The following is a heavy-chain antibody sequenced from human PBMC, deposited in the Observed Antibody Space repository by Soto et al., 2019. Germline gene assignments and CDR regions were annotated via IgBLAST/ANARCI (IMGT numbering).Heavy chain of an antibody. CDR3: ARDLDIVVVVAGTCDY. D-gene: IGHD2-15*01. Sequence: GGSLRLSCAASGFTFSSYSMNWVRQSPGKGLEWVSYISSSSSTIYYADSVKGRFTISRDNAKNSLYLQMNSLRDEDTAVYYCARDLDIVVVVAGTCDYWGQGTLVTVSS. V-gene: IGHV3-48*02. J-gene: IGHJ4*02. CDR2: ISSSSSTI. CDR1: GFTFSSYS.